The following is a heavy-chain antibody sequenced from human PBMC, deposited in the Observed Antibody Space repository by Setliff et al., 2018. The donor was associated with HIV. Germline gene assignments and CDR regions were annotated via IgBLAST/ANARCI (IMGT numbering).Heavy chain of an antibody. J-gene: IGHJ4*02. CDR3: AGDVMRWLVMVPGATRGYFDA. V-gene: IGHV4-34*01. CDR2: INHSGST. D-gene: IGHD6-13*01. CDR1: GDSISIFY. Sequence: SETLSLTCTVSGDSISIFYWSWIRQPPGKGLEWIGEINHSGSTNYNPSLKSRVTISVEPSKTQFSLKLSSVTASDTAVYFCAGDVMRWLVMVPGATRGYFDAWGQGALVTVSS.